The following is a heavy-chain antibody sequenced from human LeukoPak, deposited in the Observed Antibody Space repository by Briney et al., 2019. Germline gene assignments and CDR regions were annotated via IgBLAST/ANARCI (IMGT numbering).Heavy chain of an antibody. Sequence: SETLSLTCTVSGGSISSSSYSWGWIRQPPGKGLEWIGSIYYSGSTYYNPSLKSRVTISVDTSKNQFSLKRSSVTAADTAVYYCASQRRQWLVNYWGQGTLVTVSS. V-gene: IGHV4-39*01. D-gene: IGHD6-19*01. J-gene: IGHJ4*02. CDR1: GGSISSSSYS. CDR3: ASQRRQWLVNY. CDR2: IYYSGST.